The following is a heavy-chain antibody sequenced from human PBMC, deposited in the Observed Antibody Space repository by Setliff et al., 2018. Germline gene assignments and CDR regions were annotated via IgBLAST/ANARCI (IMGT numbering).Heavy chain of an antibody. CDR2: IRQDGSET. D-gene: IGHD2-2*01. J-gene: IGHJ6*03. CDR3: VRAGNCRSPSCYHTYYYYYYLDV. Sequence: GGSLRLSCSASGFTFETYWMSWVRQAPGKGLEWVATIRQDGSETKYVDSLKGRFTISRDKAKNSLSLQMISLRVADTAVYYCVRAGNCRSPSCYHTYYYYYYLDVWGKGTTVTVSS. CDR1: GFTFETYW. V-gene: IGHV3-7*01.